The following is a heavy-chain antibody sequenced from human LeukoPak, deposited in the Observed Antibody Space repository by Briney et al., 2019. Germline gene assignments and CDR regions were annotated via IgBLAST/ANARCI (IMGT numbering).Heavy chain of an antibody. J-gene: IGHJ4*02. CDR2: ISYSGAT. V-gene: IGHV4-59*01. D-gene: IGHD1/OR15-1a*01. Sequence: SETPSPTCSVSGASFDSYFWSWIRKPPGKGLEYIGYISYSGATNYNLPLRSRVTLSVDPSNNQFSMKLTSVTAADTAVYFCARGTWGAEYYFDFWGQGTLVAVSS. CDR3: ARGTWGAEYYFDF. CDR1: GASFDSYF.